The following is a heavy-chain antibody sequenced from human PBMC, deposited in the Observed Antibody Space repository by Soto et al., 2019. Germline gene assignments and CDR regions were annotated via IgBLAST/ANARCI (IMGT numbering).Heavy chain of an antibody. Sequence: ASVKVSCKASGYTFTSYAMYWVRQAPGQRLEWMGWINAGNGNTKYAQKFQGRVTMTRDTSTSTVYMELSSLRSEDTAVYYCARGEAAAHFDYWGQGTLVTVSS. D-gene: IGHD6-13*01. CDR1: GYTFTSYA. V-gene: IGHV1-3*01. CDR3: ARGEAAAHFDY. J-gene: IGHJ4*02. CDR2: INAGNGNT.